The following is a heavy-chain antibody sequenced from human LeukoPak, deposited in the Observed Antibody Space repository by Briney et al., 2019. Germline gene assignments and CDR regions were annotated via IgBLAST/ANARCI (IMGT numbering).Heavy chain of an antibody. CDR2: INQGRTEK. D-gene: IGHD6-19*01. Sequence: PGGSLGLSCAASGFTLSNYWMSWVRQAPGKGLEWVANINQGRTEKYYLNSVKGRFTISRDKAKNSLYLQMNSLRTDDTDIYYCVRDRSGYDYWGEGTPVSVSS. CDR1: GFTLSNYW. J-gene: IGHJ4*02. V-gene: IGHV3-7*05. CDR3: VRDRSGYDY.